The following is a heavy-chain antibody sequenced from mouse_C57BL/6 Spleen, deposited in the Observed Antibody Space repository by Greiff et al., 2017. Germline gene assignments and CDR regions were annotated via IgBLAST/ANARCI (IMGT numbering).Heavy chain of an antibody. CDR3: AKGGSSYWYFDV. V-gene: IGHV1-80*01. CDR1: GYAFSSYW. J-gene: IGHJ1*03. D-gene: IGHD1-1*01. CDR2: IYPGDGDT. Sequence: VQLQQSGASVKISCKASGYAFSSYWMNWVKQRPGKGLEWIGQIYPGDGDTNYNGKFKGKATLTADKSSSTAYMQLSSLTSEDSAVYFCAKGGSSYWYFDVWGTGTTVTVSS.